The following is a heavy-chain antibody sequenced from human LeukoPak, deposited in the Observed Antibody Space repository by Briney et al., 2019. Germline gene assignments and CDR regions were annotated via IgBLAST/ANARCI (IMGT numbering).Heavy chain of an antibody. CDR2: INHGGST. CDR1: GGSFSGYY. D-gene: IGHD6-13*01. J-gene: IGHJ5*02. V-gene: IGHV4-34*01. CDR3: ARVYRIAAAGIPFGWFDP. Sequence: PSETLSLTCAVYGGSFSGYYWSWIRQPPGKGLEWIGEINHGGSTNYNPSLKSRVTISVDTSKNQFSLKLSSVTAADTAVYYCARVYRIAAAGIPFGWFDPWGQGTLVTVSS.